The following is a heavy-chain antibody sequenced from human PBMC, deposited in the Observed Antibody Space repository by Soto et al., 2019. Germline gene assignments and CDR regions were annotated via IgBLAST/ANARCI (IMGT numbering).Heavy chain of an antibody. Sequence: GGSLRLSCAASGFTFSSYSMNWVRQAPGKGLEWVSSISSSSSYIYYADSVKGRFTISRDNAKNPLYLKMNSLRAEDTAVYYCARSYCSGGSCYDDYWGQGTLVTVSS. J-gene: IGHJ4*02. CDR1: GFTFSSYS. D-gene: IGHD2-15*01. V-gene: IGHV3-21*01. CDR2: ISSSSSYI. CDR3: ARSYCSGGSCYDDY.